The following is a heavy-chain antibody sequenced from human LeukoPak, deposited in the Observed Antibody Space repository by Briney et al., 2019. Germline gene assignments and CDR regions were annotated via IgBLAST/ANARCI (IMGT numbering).Heavy chain of an antibody. CDR1: GGSISSYY. J-gene: IGHJ4*02. V-gene: IGHV4-4*07. CDR3: ARISSGYYSYYFDY. D-gene: IGHD3-22*01. CDR2: IYTSGST. Sequence: SETLSPTCTVSGGSISSYYWSWIRQPAGKGLEWIGRIYTSGSTNYNPSLKSRVTMSVDTSKNQFSLKLSSVTAADTAVYYCARISSGYYSYYFDYWGQGTLVTVSS.